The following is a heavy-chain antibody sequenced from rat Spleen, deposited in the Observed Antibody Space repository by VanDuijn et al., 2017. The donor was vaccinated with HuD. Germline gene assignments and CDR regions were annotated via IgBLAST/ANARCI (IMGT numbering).Heavy chain of an antibody. CDR1: GFTFSDYY. Sequence: EVQLVESDGGLVQPGRSLKLSCAASGFTFSDYYMAWVRQAPKKGLEWVASISYEGSGTYYGDSVKGRFTISRDNAKSTLYLQMNSLRSEDTAIYYCARADSYRFAYWGQGTLVTVSS. D-gene: IGHD1-1*01. CDR3: ARADSYRFAY. J-gene: IGHJ3*01. V-gene: IGHV5-22*01. CDR2: ISYEGSGT.